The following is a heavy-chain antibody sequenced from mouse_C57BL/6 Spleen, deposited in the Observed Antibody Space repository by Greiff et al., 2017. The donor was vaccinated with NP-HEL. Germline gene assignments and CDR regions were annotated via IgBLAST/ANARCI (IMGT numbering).Heavy chain of an antibody. CDR1: GYAFTNYL. Sequence: VQVVESGAELVRPGTSVKVSCKASGYAFTNYLIEWVKQRPGQGLEWIGVINPGSGGTNYNEKFKGKATLTADKSSSTAYMQLSSLTSEDSAVYFCARSFYSNHWYFDVWGTGTTVTVSS. V-gene: IGHV1-54*01. D-gene: IGHD2-5*01. CDR3: ARSFYSNHWYFDV. J-gene: IGHJ1*03. CDR2: INPGSGGT.